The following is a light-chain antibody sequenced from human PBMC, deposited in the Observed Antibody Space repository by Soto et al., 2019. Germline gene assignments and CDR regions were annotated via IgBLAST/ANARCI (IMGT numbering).Light chain of an antibody. Sequence: EIVMTQSPATLSVSPGERATLSCRASQSVSSYLAWYQQKPGLPPRLLIYDASTRATGIPDRFSGSGSGTDFTLPKSSRQSGVFAVYYCQQDSNWPPLYIFGRGTKLEIK. CDR1: QSVSSY. J-gene: IGKJ2*01. CDR3: QQDSNWPPLYI. CDR2: DAS. V-gene: IGKV3-15*01.